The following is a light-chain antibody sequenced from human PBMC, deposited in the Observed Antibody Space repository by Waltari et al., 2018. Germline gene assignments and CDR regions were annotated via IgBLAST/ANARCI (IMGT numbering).Light chain of an antibody. J-gene: IGKJ1*01. CDR1: QSISDY. CDR3: QQSYSSPWT. V-gene: IGKV1-39*01. CDR2: TAS. Sequence: IQMTQSPHALSASVGDRVAIPCRASQSISDYLHWYQQKPGKAPRVLIYTASSLQRGVPTRFSGSGSGTEFTLTISTLQPEDAATYYCQQSYSSPWTFGQGTKVEIK.